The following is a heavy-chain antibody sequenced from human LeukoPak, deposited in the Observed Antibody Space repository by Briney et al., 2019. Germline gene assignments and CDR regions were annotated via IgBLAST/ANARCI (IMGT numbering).Heavy chain of an antibody. CDR3: ARGYEPGAFDI. Sequence: SETLSLTCTVSGGSISSYYWSWIRQPPGKGLEWIGYIYYSGSTNYNPSLKSRVTISVDTSRNQFSLKLSSVTAADTAVYYCARGYEPGAFDIWGQGTMVTVSS. CDR1: GGSISSYY. J-gene: IGHJ3*02. V-gene: IGHV4-59*01. D-gene: IGHD1-1*01. CDR2: IYYSGST.